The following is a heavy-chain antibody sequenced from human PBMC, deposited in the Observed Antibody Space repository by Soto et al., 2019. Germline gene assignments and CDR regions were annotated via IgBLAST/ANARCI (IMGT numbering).Heavy chain of an antibody. D-gene: IGHD6-19*01. Sequence: SGGSLRLSCAASGFTFSSYGMHWVRQAPGKGLEWVAVISYDGSNKYYADSVKGRFTISRDNSKNTLYLQMNSLRAEDTAVYYCAKDPRGWPPRDAFDIWGQGTMVTVSS. CDR1: GFTFSSYG. V-gene: IGHV3-30*18. J-gene: IGHJ3*02. CDR2: ISYDGSNK. CDR3: AKDPRGWPPRDAFDI.